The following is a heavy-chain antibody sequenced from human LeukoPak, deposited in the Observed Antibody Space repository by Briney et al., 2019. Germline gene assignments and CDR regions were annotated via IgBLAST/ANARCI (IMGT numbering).Heavy chain of an antibody. CDR3: AREVLGALGDALDI. CDR2: ISSSGSNI. V-gene: IGHV3-48*03. D-gene: IGHD3-16*01. J-gene: IGHJ3*02. CDR1: GFTFSSYE. Sequence: GGSLRLSCAASGFTFSSYEMNWVRQAPGKGLEWVSYISSSGSNIYYADSVRGRFTISRDNAKNSLFLQMNSLRAEDTGVYYCAREVLGALGDALDIWGQGQWSPSLQ.